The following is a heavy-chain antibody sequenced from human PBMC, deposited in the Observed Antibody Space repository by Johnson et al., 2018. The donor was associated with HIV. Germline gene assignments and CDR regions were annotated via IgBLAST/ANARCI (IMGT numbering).Heavy chain of an antibody. Sequence: QVQLVESGGGVVQPGRSLKLSCTVSGFTFNTYAMYWVRQALGRGLVWVAVISCAGDNQYYADSVMGRIPLSRAHSKNTLYLQMNSLRAEDTAVYYCAREWGVITFGGVSPRNAFDIWGQGTMVTVSS. V-gene: IGHV3-30-3*01. D-gene: IGHD3-16*01. CDR1: GFTFNTYA. CDR3: AREWGVITFGGVSPRNAFDI. J-gene: IGHJ3*02. CDR2: ISCAGDNQ.